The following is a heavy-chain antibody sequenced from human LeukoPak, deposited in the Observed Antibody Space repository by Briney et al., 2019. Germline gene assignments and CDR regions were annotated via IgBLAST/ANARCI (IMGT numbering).Heavy chain of an antibody. V-gene: IGHV3-30*18. Sequence: SGGSLRLSCAASGFTFSSYGMHWVRQAPGKGLEWVAVISYDGSNKYYADSVKGRFTISRDNSKNTLYLQMNSLRAEDTAVYYCAKGDSSSPRSFSDYWGQGTLVTVSS. CDR2: ISYDGSNK. J-gene: IGHJ4*02. CDR3: AKGDSSSPRSFSDY. D-gene: IGHD6-13*01. CDR1: GFTFSSYG.